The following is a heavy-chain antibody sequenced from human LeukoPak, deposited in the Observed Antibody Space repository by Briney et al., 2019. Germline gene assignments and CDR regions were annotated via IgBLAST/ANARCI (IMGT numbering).Heavy chain of an antibody. J-gene: IGHJ1*01. Sequence: GGSLRLSCAASGFAFDSFAMSWVRQAPGKGLEWVSAISGSGGSTYYADSVKGRFTISRDNSKNTLYLQMNSLRAEDTAVYYCAKTASSVAGPWKYFQHWGQGTLVTVSS. D-gene: IGHD6-19*01. CDR2: ISGSGGST. CDR1: GFAFDSFA. CDR3: AKTASSVAGPWKYFQH. V-gene: IGHV3-23*01.